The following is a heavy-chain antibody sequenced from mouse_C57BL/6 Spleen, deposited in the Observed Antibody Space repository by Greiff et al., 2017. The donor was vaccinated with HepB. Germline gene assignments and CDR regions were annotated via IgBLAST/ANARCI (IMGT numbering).Heavy chain of an antibody. D-gene: IGHD1-1*01. J-gene: IGHJ1*03. CDR2: ISYSGST. CDR1: GYSFTSGYV. Sequence: EVKLQESGPGMVKPSQSLSLTCTVSGYSFTSGYVSHWIRHFPGNKLGWMDYISYSGSTNYNTSFKSRISITDDTSTNHFFLQLSSVTTEDTATYCGARDTLRWYFDVWGTGTTVTVSA. CDR3: ARDTLRWYFDV. V-gene: IGHV3-1*01.